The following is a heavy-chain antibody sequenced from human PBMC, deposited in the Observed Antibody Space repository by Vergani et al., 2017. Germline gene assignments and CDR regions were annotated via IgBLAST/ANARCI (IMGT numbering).Heavy chain of an antibody. J-gene: IGHJ4*02. V-gene: IGHV2-70*04. CDR1: GFSLNTYGMH. CDR2: IDWNDQT. D-gene: IGHD3-22*01. Sequence: QVTLKESGPALVKPTQTLTLTCTFSGFSLNTYGMHVTWIRQPPGKALEWLARIDWNDQTYYTTSLRTGITISKDTSKNQVALTMTNMDPVDTATYYCTRTLSDSRGYFIDYWGQGTLVTVSS. CDR3: TRTLSDSRGYFIDY.